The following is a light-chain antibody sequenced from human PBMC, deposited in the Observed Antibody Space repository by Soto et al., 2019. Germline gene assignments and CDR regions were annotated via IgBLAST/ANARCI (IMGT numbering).Light chain of an antibody. CDR1: QSLSFW. J-gene: IGKJ2*01. Sequence: DIQMTQSPSTLSASVGDRVTITCRASQSLSFWLAWYQQKPGKAPNLLIYKASTLESGVPSRFSCRGSGTEFTLTISSLQPDDFATYYGQQYHSYPLTLGHGTKLQLK. CDR3: QQYHSYPLT. CDR2: KAS. V-gene: IGKV1-5*03.